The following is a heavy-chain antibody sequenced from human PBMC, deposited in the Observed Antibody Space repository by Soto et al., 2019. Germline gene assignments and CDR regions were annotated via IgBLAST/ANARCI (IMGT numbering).Heavy chain of an antibody. J-gene: IGHJ5*02. CDR1: GFTFSSYA. CDR3: VKGTTVNENWFDP. CDR2: ISSNGGST. V-gene: IGHV3-64D*08. D-gene: IGHD4-4*01. Sequence: GGSLRLSCSASGFTFSSYAMHWVRQAPGKGLECVSAISSNGGSTYYADSVKGRFTISRDNSKNTLYLQMSSLRAEDAAVYYCVKGTTVNENWFDPWGQGTLVTVSS.